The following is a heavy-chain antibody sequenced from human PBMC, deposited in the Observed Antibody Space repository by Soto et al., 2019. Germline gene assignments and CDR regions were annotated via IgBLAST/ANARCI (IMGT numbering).Heavy chain of an antibody. V-gene: IGHV1-18*04. CDR2: ISGNNGNT. CDR3: ARDDGGSSSRYYCYGLDV. CDR1: GYTFSRNG. D-gene: IGHD6-6*01. Sequence: QVQLVQSGAEVKKPGASVKVSCKASGYTFSRNGISWVRQAPGQGLEWMGWISGNNGNTNYAQRLQGRVTMTTDTSTSTAYMELRSLRSDDTAVYYCARDDGGSSSRYYCYGLDVWGQGTTVTVSS. J-gene: IGHJ6*02.